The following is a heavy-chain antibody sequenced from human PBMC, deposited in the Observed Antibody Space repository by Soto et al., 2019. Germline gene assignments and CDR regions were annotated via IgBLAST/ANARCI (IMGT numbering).Heavy chain of an antibody. D-gene: IGHD3-10*01. Sequence: QVQLVESGGGVVQPGRSLRLSCAASEFTFSNYGMHWVRQAPGKGLEGGAVILNDGSNRYHADSVKDRFTISRDNSKNTLYLQMNSLRAEDTAVYYCARDDEYSGNGMDVWGQGTTVTVS. CDR1: EFTFSNYG. CDR2: ILNDGSNR. CDR3: ARDDEYSGNGMDV. V-gene: IGHV3-33*01. J-gene: IGHJ6*02.